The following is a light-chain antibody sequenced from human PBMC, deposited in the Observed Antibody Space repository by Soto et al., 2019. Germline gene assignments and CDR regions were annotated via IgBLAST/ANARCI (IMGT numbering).Light chain of an antibody. Sequence: DIQMTQSPSSLSASVGDRVTITCRANYNIRNSLNWYQQKPREAPKLLIYASSSLESGVPSRFSGSASGTDFTLTINSLQPEDFPTYYCQQSYSNPLTFGQATKVDIK. CDR2: ASS. CDR3: QQSYSNPLT. V-gene: IGKV1-39*01. J-gene: IGKJ1*01. CDR1: YNIRNS.